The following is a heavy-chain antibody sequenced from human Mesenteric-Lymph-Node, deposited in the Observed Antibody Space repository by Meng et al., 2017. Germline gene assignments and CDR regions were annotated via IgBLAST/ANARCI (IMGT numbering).Heavy chain of an antibody. D-gene: IGHD5-18*01. V-gene: IGHV3-21*01. Sequence: EVQLVESGGGQVKPGGALRRSCAASGFTFSRYTMDWVGRAPGKGLEWVSSISSSSNYIYSADSVKGRFTISRDNAKKSLYLQMNSLRAEDTAVYYCARDTPGLLFDYWGQGTLVTVSS. CDR2: ISSSSNYI. J-gene: IGHJ4*02. CDR1: GFTFSRYT. CDR3: ARDTPGLLFDY.